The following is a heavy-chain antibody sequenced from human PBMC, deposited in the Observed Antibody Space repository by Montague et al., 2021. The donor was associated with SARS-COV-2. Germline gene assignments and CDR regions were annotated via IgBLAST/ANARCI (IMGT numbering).Heavy chain of an antibody. CDR3: ARLAGFHTYFAFDV. CDR1: GGSFSGYY. J-gene: IGHJ6*02. V-gene: IGHV4-59*10. D-gene: IGHD6-19*01. Sequence: SETLSLTCAVYGGSFSGYYWSWIRQPPGKGLEWIGRLFVSGRTSYNPSLKSRVTMSVDASENHFSLKVTSVTVTDTAVYYCARLAGFHTYFAFDVWGQGTTVAVS. CDR2: LFVSGRT.